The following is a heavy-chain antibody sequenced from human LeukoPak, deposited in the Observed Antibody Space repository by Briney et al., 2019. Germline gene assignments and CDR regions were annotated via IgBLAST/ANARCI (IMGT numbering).Heavy chain of an antibody. V-gene: IGHV4-59*01. J-gene: IGHJ3*02. CDR2: IYYSGST. CDR3: ATYTSSGWVGDAFDI. CDR1: GGSISSYY. Sequence: SETLSLTCTVSGGSISSYYWSWIRQPPGKGLEWIGYIYYSGSTNYNPSLKSRVTISVDTSKDQFSLKLSSVTAADTAVYYRATYTSSGWVGDAFDIWGQGTMVTVSS. D-gene: IGHD6-19*01.